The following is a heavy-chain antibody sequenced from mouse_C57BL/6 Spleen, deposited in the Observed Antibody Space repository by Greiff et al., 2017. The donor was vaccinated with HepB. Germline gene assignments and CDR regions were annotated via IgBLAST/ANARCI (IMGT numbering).Heavy chain of an antibody. Sequence: QVQLKQPGAELVKPGASVKLSCKASGYTFTSYWMHWVKQRPGQGLEWIGMIHPNSGSTNYNEKFKSKATLTVDKSSSTAYMQLSSLTSEDSAVYYCAREDNYVFAYWGQGTLVTVSA. CDR1: GYTFTSYW. CDR2: IHPNSGST. J-gene: IGHJ3*01. V-gene: IGHV1-64*01. CDR3: AREDNYVFAY. D-gene: IGHD1-3*01.